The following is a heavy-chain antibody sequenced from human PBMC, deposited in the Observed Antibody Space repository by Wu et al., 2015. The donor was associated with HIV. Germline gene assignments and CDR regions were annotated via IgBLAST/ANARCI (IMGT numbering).Heavy chain of an antibody. Sequence: QVQLVQSGAEVKKPGASVRVSCQASGYIFSNYDINWVRQAPGQGLEWMGWMNPDNGSTAFAQKFQGRVTMTRNTSISTAYMELRSLRFDDAAVYYCARGLTGPMMTGALRYWGQGTLVAVSP. CDR3: ARGLTGPMMTGALRY. CDR1: GYIFSNYD. D-gene: IGHD3-9*01. J-gene: IGHJ4*02. CDR2: MNPDNGST. V-gene: IGHV1-8*01.